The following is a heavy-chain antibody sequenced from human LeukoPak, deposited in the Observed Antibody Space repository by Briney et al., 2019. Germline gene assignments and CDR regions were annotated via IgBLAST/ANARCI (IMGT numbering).Heavy chain of an antibody. V-gene: IGHV4-39*01. CDR3: ARQRVLRFLEWLTRAFDI. CDR2: IYYSGST. J-gene: IGHJ3*02. CDR1: GGSISSSSYY. D-gene: IGHD3-3*01. Sequence: ETLSLPFTVSGGSISSSSYYWGWIRPPPGKGLEWIGSIYYSGSTYYNPSLKSRVTISGDTSKNHFSLKLSSVTAADTAVYYCARQRVLRFLEWLTRAFDIWGQGTMVTVSS.